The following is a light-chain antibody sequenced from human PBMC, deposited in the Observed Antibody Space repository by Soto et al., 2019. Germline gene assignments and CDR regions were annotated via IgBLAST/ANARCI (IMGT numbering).Light chain of an antibody. CDR3: GTWDGSLSVGV. Sequence: QSVLTQPPSVSAAPGQKVTISCSGSSSNLGNSYVSWYQQLPGTAPRLLIYDNNKRPSGIPDRFSGSKSGTSATLGITGLQTGDEGDYYCGTWDGSLSVGVFGGGTKLTVL. CDR1: SSNLGNSY. V-gene: IGLV1-51*01. CDR2: DNN. J-gene: IGLJ3*02.